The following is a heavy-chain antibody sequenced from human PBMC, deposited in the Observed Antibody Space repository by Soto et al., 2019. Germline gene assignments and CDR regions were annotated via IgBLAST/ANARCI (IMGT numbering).Heavy chain of an antibody. V-gene: IGHV4-31*03. CDR3: ARVEARGLRTVYYYYGMDV. D-gene: IGHD4-17*01. CDR2: IYYSGST. Sequence: SETLSLTCTVSGGSISSGGYYWSWIRQHPGKGLEWIGYIYYSGSTYYNPSLKSRVTISVGTSKNQFSLKLSSVTAADTAVYYCARVEARGLRTVYYYYGMDVWGQGTTVTVSS. J-gene: IGHJ6*02. CDR1: GGSISSGGYY.